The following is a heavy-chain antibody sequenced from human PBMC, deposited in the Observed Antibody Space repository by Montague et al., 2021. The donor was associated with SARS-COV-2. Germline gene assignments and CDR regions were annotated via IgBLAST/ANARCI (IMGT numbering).Heavy chain of an antibody. CDR2: IYYSGST. Sequence: SETLSLTCTVSGGSINSGSYSWDWIRQPPGKGLEWIGSIYYSGSTSYNPSLKSRVTISIDTSKNQFSLRVNSVTAADTAVYYCARRPGASLYVFWSGGFDIWGQGTMVTVS. CDR1: GGSINSGSYS. CDR3: ARRPGASLYVFWSGGFDI. V-gene: IGHV4-39*01. D-gene: IGHD3-3*01. J-gene: IGHJ3*02.